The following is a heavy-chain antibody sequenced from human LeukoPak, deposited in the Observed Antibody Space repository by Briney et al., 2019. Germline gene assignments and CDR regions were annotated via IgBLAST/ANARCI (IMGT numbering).Heavy chain of an antibody. CDR2: MNPNSGNT. D-gene: IGHD2/OR15-2a*01. CDR3: ARGVIVNGNRRPLLIYYFDY. V-gene: IGHV1-8*01. J-gene: IGHJ4*02. Sequence: GASVKVSCKASGYTFTSYDINWVRQATGQGLEWMGWMNPNSGNTGYAQKFQGRVTMTRNTSISTAYMELSSLRSEDTAVYCCARGVIVNGNRRPLLIYYFDYWGQGTLVTVSS. CDR1: GYTFTSYD.